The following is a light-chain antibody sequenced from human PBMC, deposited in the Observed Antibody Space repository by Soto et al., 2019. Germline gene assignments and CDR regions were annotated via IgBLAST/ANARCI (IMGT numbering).Light chain of an antibody. CDR1: QAVSTW. CDR2: ASS. Sequence: QLTQSPSSVSASVGDRVTITCRASQAVSTWLAWYQQKPGKAPKLLIFASSSVQSGVPSRFSGSGSGTDFTLTISSLQPEDFATYYCQQANSFPFTFGPGTKVDIK. CDR3: QQANSFPFT. V-gene: IGKV1-12*01. J-gene: IGKJ3*01.